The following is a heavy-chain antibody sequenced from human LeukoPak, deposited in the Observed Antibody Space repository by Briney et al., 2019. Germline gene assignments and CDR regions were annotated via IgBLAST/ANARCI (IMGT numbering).Heavy chain of an antibody. D-gene: IGHD3-22*01. CDR1: GGSLSSGDYY. J-gene: IGHJ4*02. CDR2: IYYSGST. V-gene: IGHV4-30-4*08. CDR3: ARTTYYYDSSGYFTFDY. Sequence: SETLSLSCTVSGGSLSSGDYYWSWLRPPPGKGLEWIGYIYYSGSTYYNPSLKSRVTISVDTSKNQFSLKLSSVTAADTAVYYCARTTYYYDSSGYFTFDYWGQGTLVTVSS.